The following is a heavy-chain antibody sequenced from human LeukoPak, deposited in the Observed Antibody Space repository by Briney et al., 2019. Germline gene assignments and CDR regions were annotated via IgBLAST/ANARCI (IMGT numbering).Heavy chain of an antibody. J-gene: IGHJ3*02. CDR3: ARGGAVERYCSSTSCYWVDAFDI. D-gene: IGHD2-2*01. Sequence: GESLKISCQGSGYTFTSYWISWVRQMLGKGLEWMGRIDPSDSYTNYSPSFQGHVTISADKSISTAYLQWSSLKASDTAMYYCARGGAVERYCSSTSCYWVDAFDIWGQGTMVTVSS. CDR2: IDPSDSYT. CDR1: GYTFTSYW. V-gene: IGHV5-10-1*01.